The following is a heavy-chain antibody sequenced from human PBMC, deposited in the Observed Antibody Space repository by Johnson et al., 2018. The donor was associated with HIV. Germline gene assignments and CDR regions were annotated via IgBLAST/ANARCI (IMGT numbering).Heavy chain of an antibody. CDR1: GFTFSSYA. CDR2: ISYDGSNK. Sequence: QVQLVESGGGVVQPGRSLRLSCAASGFTFSSYAMHWVRQAPGKGLEWVAVISYDGSNKYYADSVKGRFTISRDNSKNTLYLQMNSLRAEDTAVYYCAREGDAFDMWGQGTMVTVSS. J-gene: IGHJ3*02. V-gene: IGHV3-30*04. CDR3: AREGDAFDM.